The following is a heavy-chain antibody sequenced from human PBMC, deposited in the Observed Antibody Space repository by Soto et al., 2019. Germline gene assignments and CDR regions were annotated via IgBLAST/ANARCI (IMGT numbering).Heavy chain of an antibody. CDR2: INHSGST. V-gene: IGHV4-34*01. J-gene: IGHJ3*02. D-gene: IGHD4-17*01. CDR3: ARGIRGPTVVKPRAFEI. Sequence: RLPLEKKKEWIGEINHSGSTNYNPSLKSRVTISVDTYKNQFSLKLSSVTAADTAVYYFARGIRGPTVVKPRAFEIWGQGTLGT.